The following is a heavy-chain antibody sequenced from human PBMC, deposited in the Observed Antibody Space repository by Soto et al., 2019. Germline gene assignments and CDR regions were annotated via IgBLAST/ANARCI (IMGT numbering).Heavy chain of an antibody. J-gene: IGHJ3*02. D-gene: IGHD6-19*01. V-gene: IGHV3-30-3*01. Sequence: QVQLVESGGGVVQPGRSLRLSCAASGFTFSSYAMHWVRKAPAKGLGWVAVISYDGSNKYYADSVKGRFTISRDNSKNTLYLQMNSLRAEDTAVYYCARDWPDTRQWLVLVDAFDIWGQGTMVTVSS. CDR3: ARDWPDTRQWLVLVDAFDI. CDR1: GFTFSSYA. CDR2: ISYDGSNK.